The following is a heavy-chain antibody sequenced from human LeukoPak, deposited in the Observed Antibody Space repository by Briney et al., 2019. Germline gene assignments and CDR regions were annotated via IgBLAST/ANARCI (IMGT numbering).Heavy chain of an antibody. J-gene: IGHJ6*03. CDR1: GFTFSSYE. D-gene: IGHD6-13*01. CDR2: ISSSGSTI. V-gene: IGHV3-48*03. Sequence: GGSLRLSCAASGFTFSSYEMNWVRQAPGKGLEWVSYISSSGSTIYYADSVKGRFTISRDNAKNSLYLQMNSLRAEDTAVYYCARHSIAAAGLLYYYYYMDVWGKGTTVTVSS. CDR3: ARHSIAAAGLLYYYYYMDV.